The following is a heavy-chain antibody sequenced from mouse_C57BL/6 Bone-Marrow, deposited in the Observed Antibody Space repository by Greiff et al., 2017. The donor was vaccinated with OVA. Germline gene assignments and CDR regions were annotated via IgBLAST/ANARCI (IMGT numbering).Heavy chain of an antibody. Sequence: QVQLQQPGAELVKPGASVKLSCKASGYTFTSYWMHWVKQRPGRGLEWIGRIDPNSGGTKYNEKFKSKATLTVYKPSSTACMQLRSLTSEDSEVYICASAAGTSTRAWFAYWGQGTLVTVSA. D-gene: IGHD3-3*01. CDR1: GYTFTSYW. J-gene: IGHJ3*01. V-gene: IGHV1-72*01. CDR2: IDPNSGGT. CDR3: ASAAGTSTRAWFAY.